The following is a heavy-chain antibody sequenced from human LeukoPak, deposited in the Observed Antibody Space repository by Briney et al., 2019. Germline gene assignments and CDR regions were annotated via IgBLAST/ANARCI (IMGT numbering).Heavy chain of an antibody. CDR3: AREVHDYGGY. V-gene: IGHV3-30-3*01. D-gene: IGHD3-10*01. Sequence: GGSLRLSCAASGFTFSSYAMHWVRQAPGKGLEGVAVISYDGSNKYYADSVKGRFTISRDNSKNTLYLQMNSLRAEDTAVYYCAREVHDYGGYWGQGTLVTVSS. J-gene: IGHJ4*02. CDR2: ISYDGSNK. CDR1: GFTFSSYA.